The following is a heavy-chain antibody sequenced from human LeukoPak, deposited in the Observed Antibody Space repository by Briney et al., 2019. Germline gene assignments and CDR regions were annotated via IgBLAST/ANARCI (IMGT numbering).Heavy chain of an antibody. CDR3: VRETHYVSGSRRGYYFDY. Sequence: GGSLRLSCAASGFTFSNFAMSGVRQAPAKGREWVSAITGSAGSIYYAESVKSRFTISIDTSKNTLYVQMSSLRAEDTALYYCVRETHYVSGSRRGYYFDYWGQGYLGTVSA. D-gene: IGHD3-10*01. V-gene: IGHV3-23*01. J-gene: IGHJ4*02. CDR1: GFTFSNFA. CDR2: ITGSAGSI.